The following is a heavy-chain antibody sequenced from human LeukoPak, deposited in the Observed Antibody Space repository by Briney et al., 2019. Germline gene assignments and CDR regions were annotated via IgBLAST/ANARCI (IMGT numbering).Heavy chain of an antibody. D-gene: IGHD5-18*01. V-gene: IGHV3-11*06. CDR1: GFTFSDYH. CDR3: AKSFRGYSYGKIDY. Sequence: GGSLRLSCAASGFTFSDYHMSWIRQAPGKGLEWVSSITSSSSYIYYADSVKGRFTISRDNAKNSLYLQMNSLRAEDTAVYYCAKSFRGYSYGKIDYWGQGTLVTVSS. J-gene: IGHJ4*02. CDR2: ITSSSSYI.